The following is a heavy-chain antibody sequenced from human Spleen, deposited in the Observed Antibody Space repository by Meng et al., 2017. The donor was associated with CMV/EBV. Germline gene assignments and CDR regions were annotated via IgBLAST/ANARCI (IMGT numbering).Heavy chain of an antibody. D-gene: IGHD2-2*01. Sequence: SETLSLTCAVYGGSFSGYYWSWIRQPPGKGLEWIGEINHSGSTNYNPSLKSRVTISVDTSKNQFSLKLSSVTAADTAVYYCARDWGPVGHCSSIGCPGGFYYGMDVWGQGTTVTVSS. CDR3: ARDWGPVGHCSSIGCPGGFYYGMDV. CDR1: GGSFSGYY. V-gene: IGHV4-34*01. J-gene: IGHJ6*02. CDR2: INHSGST.